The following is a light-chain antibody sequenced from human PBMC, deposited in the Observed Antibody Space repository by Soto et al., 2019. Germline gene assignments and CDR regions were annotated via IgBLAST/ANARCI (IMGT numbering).Light chain of an antibody. Sequence: QPVLTQSPSASASLGASVKLTCTLSSGHRAFAIAWHQQQPEKGPRYLMKLNSDGSHTRGDGIPDRFSGSSSGAERYLTISSLQSEDEAEYYCQTWGTGFRVFGGGTKVTVL. CDR3: QTWGTGFRV. J-gene: IGLJ3*02. CDR2: LNSDGSH. CDR1: SGHRAFA. V-gene: IGLV4-69*01.